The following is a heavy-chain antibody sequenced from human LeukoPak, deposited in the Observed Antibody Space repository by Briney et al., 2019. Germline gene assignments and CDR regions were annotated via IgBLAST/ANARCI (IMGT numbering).Heavy chain of an antibody. V-gene: IGHV3-7*01. D-gene: IGHD6-25*01. CDR3: TKDLNHDSSG. Sequence: GGSLRLSVAASGFRFSDYWMTWVRQAPGKGLECVANIKTDGSAKYYPDSVKGRFTVSRDNAKNSLYLQMNNMRVEDTAIYYCTKDLNHDSSGRGQGTLVTVSS. J-gene: IGHJ4*02. CDR2: IKTDGSAK. CDR1: GFRFSDYW.